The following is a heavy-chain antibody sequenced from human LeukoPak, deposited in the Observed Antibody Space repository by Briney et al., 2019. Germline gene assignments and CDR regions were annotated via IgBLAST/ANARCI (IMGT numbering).Heavy chain of an antibody. V-gene: IGHV4-59*01. D-gene: IGHD1-26*01. J-gene: IGHJ4*02. Sequence: SETLSLTCTLSGGSISTYYWSWIRQPPGKGLEWIGYIYHSGSTNYNPSLKSRVTISVDTSKNQFSLKLSSVTAADTAVYYCARTTGSGSYYFDYWGQGTLVTVSS. CDR2: IYHSGST. CDR1: GGSISTYY. CDR3: ARTTGSGSYYFDY.